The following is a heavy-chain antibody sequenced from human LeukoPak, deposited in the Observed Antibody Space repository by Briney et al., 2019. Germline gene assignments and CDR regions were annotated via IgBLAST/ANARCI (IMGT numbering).Heavy chain of an antibody. J-gene: IGHJ4*02. CDR3: ARDLDGYPFDY. D-gene: IGHD5-24*01. V-gene: IGHV4-4*07. CDR2: IHTSGST. CDR1: GASISSYY. Sequence: SETLSLTCTASGASISSYYWSWIRQPPGKGLEWIGRIHTSGSTNYNPSLKSRVTMSVDTSKNQFSLKLSSVTAADTAVYYCARDLDGYPFDYWGQGTLVTVSS.